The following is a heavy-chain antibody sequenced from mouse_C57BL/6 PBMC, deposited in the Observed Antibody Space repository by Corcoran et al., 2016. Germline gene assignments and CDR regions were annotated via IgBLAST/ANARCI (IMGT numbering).Heavy chain of an antibody. CDR2: IAVKSDNYGA. V-gene: IGHV13-2*01. CDR1: GFTFSNYR. J-gene: IGHJ3*01. Sequence: QVQLVETGGGLVRPGNSRKLSCVTSGFTFSNYRMQWLLQPPGKRLEWIAVIAVKSDNYGANYAESVKGRVDISRDDSKSSVYLEMNRVREEDTATYFCSRGNSAGFPYWGQGTLVTVSA. D-gene: IGHD2-1*01. CDR3: SRGNSAGFPY.